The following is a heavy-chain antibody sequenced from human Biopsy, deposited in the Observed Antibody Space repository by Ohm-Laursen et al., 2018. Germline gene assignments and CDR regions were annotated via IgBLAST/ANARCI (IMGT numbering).Heavy chain of an antibody. CDR1: GATFSDYY. Sequence: SETLSLTCTVYGATFSDYYWSWIRQPPGKGLEYIGFIYSGGNTNYSPSLKNRVTMSVDTSKNQFYLKLYSVTAADTAVYYCARGRRTSGWPYFDNWGQGTLVIVSS. J-gene: IGHJ4*02. CDR2: IYSGGNT. V-gene: IGHV4-59*01. CDR3: ARGRRTSGWPYFDN. D-gene: IGHD6-19*01.